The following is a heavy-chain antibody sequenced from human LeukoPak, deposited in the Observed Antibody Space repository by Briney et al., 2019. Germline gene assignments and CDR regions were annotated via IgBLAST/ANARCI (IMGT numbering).Heavy chain of an antibody. CDR3: ARMYSGTSYYFDY. V-gene: IGHV4-59*01. Sequence: SETLSLSCSVSGVSISTYYWIWIRQPPAKGLEWMGFFSYSGSTKYNPSLKSRVTMSVDTSKNQFSLKLNSVTAADTAVYYCARMYSGTSYYFDYWGQGTLVTVSS. D-gene: IGHD1-26*01. CDR2: FSYSGST. J-gene: IGHJ4*02. CDR1: GVSISTYY.